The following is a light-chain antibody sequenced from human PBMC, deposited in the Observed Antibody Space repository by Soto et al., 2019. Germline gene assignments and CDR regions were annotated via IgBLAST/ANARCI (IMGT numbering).Light chain of an antibody. Sequence: DIQLTQSPSFLSASVGDRVTITCRASQGINTYLAWYQQKPGKAPKVLIYDASKLHSGVPSRFSDSGSGTEFTLTISSLQPEDFATYFCQQLNTYSSFGGGTKVEIK. CDR3: QQLNTYSS. J-gene: IGKJ4*01. CDR1: QGINTY. V-gene: IGKV1-9*01. CDR2: DAS.